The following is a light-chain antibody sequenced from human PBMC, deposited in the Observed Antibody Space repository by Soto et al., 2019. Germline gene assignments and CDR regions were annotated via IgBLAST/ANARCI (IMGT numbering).Light chain of an antibody. CDR2: EVS. CDR3: SSYTSSSTLYV. CDR1: SSDVGGYNY. V-gene: IGLV2-14*01. Sequence: QSALTQPASVSGSPGQSITISCTGTSSDVGGYNYVSWYQQHPGKAPKLMIYEVSNRSSGVSDRFSGSKSGNTASLTISGLQAEDDADYYCSSYTSSSTLYVFGTGTKVTVL. J-gene: IGLJ1*01.